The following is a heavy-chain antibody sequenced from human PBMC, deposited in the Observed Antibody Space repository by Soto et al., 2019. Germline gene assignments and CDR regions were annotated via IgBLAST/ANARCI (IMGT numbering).Heavy chain of an antibody. CDR2: IIPIFGTA. Sequence: SVKLSCKASGGTFSSYAISWVRQAPGQGLEWMGGIIPIFGTANYAQKFQGRVTITADESTSTAYMELSSLRSEDTAVYYCARRTSYYYDSSGYLGQAAYDYWG. V-gene: IGHV1-69*13. CDR1: GGTFSSYA. J-gene: IGHJ4*01. CDR3: ARRTSYYYDSSGYLGQAAYDY. D-gene: IGHD3-22*01.